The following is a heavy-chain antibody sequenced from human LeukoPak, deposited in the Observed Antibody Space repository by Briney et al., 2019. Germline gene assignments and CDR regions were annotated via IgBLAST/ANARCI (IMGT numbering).Heavy chain of an antibody. CDR3: TRVRRDYGDALYI. V-gene: IGHV4-59*01. J-gene: IGHJ3*02. Sequence: PSETLSLTCAVYGGSFSTYCWSWIRQPPGKGLEWIGYIYYSGSTNYNPSLKSRVTISVDTSKNQFSLKVSSVTAADTGVYYCTRVRRDYGDALYIWGQGTMVTVSS. D-gene: IGHD4-17*01. CDR2: IYYSGST. CDR1: GGSFSTYC.